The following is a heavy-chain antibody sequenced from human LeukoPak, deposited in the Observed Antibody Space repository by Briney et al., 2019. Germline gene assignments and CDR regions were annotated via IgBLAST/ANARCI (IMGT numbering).Heavy chain of an antibody. CDR1: GFSFSRYA. CDR2: ISGSGGST. V-gene: IGHV3-23*01. Sequence: GGSLRLSCAASGFSFSRYAMTWVRQAPGKGLEWVSAISGSGGSTYYADSVKGRFTISRDNSKNTLYLQMNSLRAEDTAVYYCAKGTRWELLLFDYWGQGTLVTASS. J-gene: IGHJ4*02. D-gene: IGHD1-26*01. CDR3: AKGTRWELLLFDY.